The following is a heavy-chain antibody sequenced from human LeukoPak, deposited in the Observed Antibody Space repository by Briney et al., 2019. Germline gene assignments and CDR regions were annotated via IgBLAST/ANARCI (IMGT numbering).Heavy chain of an antibody. J-gene: IGHJ4*02. CDR1: GFTFSSYS. Sequence: GGSLRLSCAASGFTFSSYSMNWVRQAPGKGLEWVSSISSSSSYIYYADSVKGRFTISRDNAKNSLYLQMNSLRAEDTAVYYCAREGIAAAGTGGDYWGQGTLVTVSS. CDR2: ISSSSSYI. D-gene: IGHD6-13*01. CDR3: AREGIAAAGTGGDY. V-gene: IGHV3-21*01.